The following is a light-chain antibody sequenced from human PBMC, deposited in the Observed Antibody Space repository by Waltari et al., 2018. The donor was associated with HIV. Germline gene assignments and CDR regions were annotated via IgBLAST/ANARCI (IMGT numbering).Light chain of an antibody. Sequence: QSTLTQPPSVSGAPGQWVTISCTGSSANIGAGHDVQWFQQVPGTAPKLLIYNNNERASGVPDRFSGSKSGTSASLAITGLQAEDESDYYCQSYDNSLNGWVFGGGTKLTVL. CDR2: NNN. CDR1: SANIGAGHD. J-gene: IGLJ3*02. V-gene: IGLV1-40*01. CDR3: QSYDNSLNGWV.